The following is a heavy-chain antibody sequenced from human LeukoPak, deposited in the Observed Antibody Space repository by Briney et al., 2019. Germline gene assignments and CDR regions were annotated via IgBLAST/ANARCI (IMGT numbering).Heavy chain of an antibody. Sequence: GALVKVSCKASGYTFASYGINWVRQAPGQGLEWMGWINTYNGNTNHAQKFQGRVTMTTDTSTSTTYMELRSLRSDDTAVYYCARDSRLPLKYCSGGSCYSDYWGQGTLVTVSS. J-gene: IGHJ4*02. V-gene: IGHV1-18*01. D-gene: IGHD2-15*01. CDR3: ARDSRLPLKYCSGGSCYSDY. CDR2: INTYNGNT. CDR1: GYTFASYG.